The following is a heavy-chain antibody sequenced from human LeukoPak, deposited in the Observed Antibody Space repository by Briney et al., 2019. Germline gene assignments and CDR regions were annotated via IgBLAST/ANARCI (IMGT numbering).Heavy chain of an antibody. D-gene: IGHD6-19*01. V-gene: IGHV3-21*01. CDR2: ISSSSSYI. J-gene: IGHJ4*02. CDR1: GFTFSSYS. CDR3: ARSPPQKIAVSAY. Sequence: GGSLRLSCAASGFTFSSYSMSWVRQAPGKGLEWVSSISSSSSYIYYADSVKGRFTISRDNAKNSLYLQMNSLRAEDTAVYYCARSPPQKIAVSAYWGQGTLVTVSS.